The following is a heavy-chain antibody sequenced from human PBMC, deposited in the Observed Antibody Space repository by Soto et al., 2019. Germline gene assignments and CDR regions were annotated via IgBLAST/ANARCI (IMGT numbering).Heavy chain of an antibody. CDR1: GFTVSSNY. V-gene: IGHV3-66*01. D-gene: IGHD2-2*01. J-gene: IGHJ4*02. CDR2: IYSGGST. Sequence: EVQLVESGGGLVQPGGSLRLSCAASGFTVSSNYMSWVRQAPGKGLEWVSVIYSGGSTYYADSVKGRFTISRDNSKNTLYLQMNSLRAEDTAVYYCASSPIYCISTSCSRQFDYWGQGTLVTVSS. CDR3: ASSPIYCISTSCSRQFDY.